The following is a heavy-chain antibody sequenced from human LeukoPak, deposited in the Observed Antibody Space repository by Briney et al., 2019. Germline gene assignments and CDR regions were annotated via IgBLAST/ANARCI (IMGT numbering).Heavy chain of an antibody. CDR3: ARDLVNDYGDFDAFDI. CDR1: GFTVSSNY. J-gene: IGHJ3*02. CDR2: IYSGGST. Sequence: GRSLRFSCAASGFTVSSNYMSWVRQAPGKGLEWVSVIYSGGSTYYADSVKGRFTISRDNSKNTLYLQMNSLRAEDTAVYYCARDLVNDYGDFDAFDIWGQGTMVTVSS. D-gene: IGHD4-17*01. V-gene: IGHV3-66*01.